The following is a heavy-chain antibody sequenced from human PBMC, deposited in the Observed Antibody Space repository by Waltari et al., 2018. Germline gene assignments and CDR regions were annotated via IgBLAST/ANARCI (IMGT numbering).Heavy chain of an antibody. D-gene: IGHD5-12*01. CDR2: IKQDGSEK. Sequence: EVQLVESGGGLVQPGGSLRLSCAASGFTFSSYWMSWVRQAPGKGLEWVANIKQDGSEKYYVDSVKGRFTISRDNAKNSLYLQMNSLRAEDTAVYYCARGPGGYNFVEGIFDYWGQGTLVTVSS. CDR3: ARGPGGYNFVEGIFDY. J-gene: IGHJ4*02. CDR1: GFTFSSYW. V-gene: IGHV3-7*01.